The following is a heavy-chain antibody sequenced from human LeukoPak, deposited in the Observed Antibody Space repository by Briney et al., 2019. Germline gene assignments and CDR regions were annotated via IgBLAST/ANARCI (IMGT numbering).Heavy chain of an antibody. D-gene: IGHD2-2*01. Sequence: GASVKVSCKTSGYTFRSYAISWVRQAPGQGLERMGWINVYSGYTNYARNFQGRVTMTTDTSTSTAYMEVRSLRSDDTAVYYCARVECSSTTCYDDYWGQGTLVIVSS. V-gene: IGHV1-18*01. CDR1: GYTFRSYA. CDR2: INVYSGYT. CDR3: ARVECSSTTCYDDY. J-gene: IGHJ4*02.